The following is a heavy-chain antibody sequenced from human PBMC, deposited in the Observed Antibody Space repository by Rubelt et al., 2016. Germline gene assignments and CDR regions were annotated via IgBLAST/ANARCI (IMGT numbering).Heavy chain of an antibody. CDR3: ARIRDCTNGVCYTFSKGYYGMDV. J-gene: IGHJ6*02. CDR1: GFSLSNARMG. V-gene: IGHV2-26*01. CDR2: IFSNDEK. Sequence: QVTLKESGPVLVKPTETLTLTCTVSGFSLSNARMGVSWIRQPPGTALEWLAHIFSNDEKSYSTSLKSRLTISKDTSKSQVVLTMTNMDPVDTATYYCARIRDCTNGVCYTFSKGYYGMDVWGQGTTVTVSS. D-gene: IGHD2-8*01.